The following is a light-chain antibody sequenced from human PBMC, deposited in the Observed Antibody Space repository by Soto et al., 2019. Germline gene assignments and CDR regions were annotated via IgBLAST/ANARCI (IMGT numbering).Light chain of an antibody. Sequence: QSALTQPRSVSGSPGQSVTISCTGTSSDVGGYDYVSWYQQHPGKAPKLVIYDVSERPSGVPDRFSGSKSDNTASLTISGLQAEDEADYYCCSYAGSYTFVVGGGTKLTVL. V-gene: IGLV2-11*01. CDR2: DVS. J-gene: IGLJ2*01. CDR3: CSYAGSYTFV. CDR1: SSDVGGYDY.